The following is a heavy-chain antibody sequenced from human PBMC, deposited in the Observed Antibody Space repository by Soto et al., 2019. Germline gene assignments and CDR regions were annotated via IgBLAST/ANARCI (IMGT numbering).Heavy chain of an antibody. CDR1: GYTFTSYG. Sequence: GASVKVSCKASGYTFTSYGISWVRQAPGQGLEWMGWISAYNGNTNYAQKLQGRVTMTTDTSTSTAYMGLRSLRSDDTAVYYCARGGPYYYDSSGYYEPPSPWGQGTLVTVSS. D-gene: IGHD3-22*01. CDR3: ARGGPYYYDSSGYYEPPSP. V-gene: IGHV1-18*04. J-gene: IGHJ5*02. CDR2: ISAYNGNT.